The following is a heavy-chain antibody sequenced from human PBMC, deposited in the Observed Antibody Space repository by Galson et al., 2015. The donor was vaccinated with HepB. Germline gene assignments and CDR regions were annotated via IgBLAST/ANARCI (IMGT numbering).Heavy chain of an antibody. Sequence: SLRLSCAAPGFSFSSFAMHWVRQAPGKGLEWVAIISYDGKHKYYADSVRGRFTISRDISKNTLYLQMNSLSAEDTAIYYCARDPDDSNGYYMSFEYWGQGTLVTVSS. J-gene: IGHJ4*02. V-gene: IGHV3-30*04. CDR2: ISYDGKHK. CDR1: GFSFSSFA. CDR3: ARDPDDSNGYYMSFEY. D-gene: IGHD3-22*01.